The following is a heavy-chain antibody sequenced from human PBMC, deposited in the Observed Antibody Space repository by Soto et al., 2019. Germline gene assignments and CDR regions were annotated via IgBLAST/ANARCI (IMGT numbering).Heavy chain of an antibody. CDR3: AKRRGAGGHFDY. Sequence: DVQLLESGGGLVQTEGSLRLSCAASGFTFSSYAMGWVRHGPGKGLEWVAAVSIGGSTHYADSVRGRFTISRDNSKNTLSLQMNSLTAEDTAVYFCAKRRGAGGHFDYWGQGALVTVSS. CDR2: VSIGGST. D-gene: IGHD2-15*01. CDR1: GFTFSSYA. V-gene: IGHV3-23*01. J-gene: IGHJ4*02.